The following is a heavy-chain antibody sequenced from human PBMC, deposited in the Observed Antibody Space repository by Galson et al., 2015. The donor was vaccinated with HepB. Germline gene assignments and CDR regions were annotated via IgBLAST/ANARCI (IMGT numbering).Heavy chain of an antibody. CDR1: GGSFSIDH. Sequence: TLSLTCSVYGGSFSIDHWTWIRQPPGKGLEWIGEINHSGITNYNPSLKSRVTMSVDTSKNQFSLKLASVTAADTAVYYCARVHRSCGSDCYLFDYWGQGTLVAVSS. J-gene: IGHJ4*02. D-gene: IGHD2-21*02. CDR3: ARVHRSCGSDCYLFDY. CDR2: INHSGIT. V-gene: IGHV4-34*01.